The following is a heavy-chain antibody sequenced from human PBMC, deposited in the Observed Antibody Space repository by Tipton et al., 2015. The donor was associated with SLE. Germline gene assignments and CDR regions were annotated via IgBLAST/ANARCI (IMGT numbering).Heavy chain of an antibody. V-gene: IGHV4-38-2*02. J-gene: IGHJ4*02. CDR1: GYSISSGYY. Sequence: TLSLICTVSGYSISSGYYWGWIRQPPGKGLEWIGSIYHSGSTYYNPSLKSRVTISVHTSKNQFSLKLSSVTAADTAVYYCARREAAAALPFDYWGQGTLVTVSS. D-gene: IGHD6-13*01. CDR2: IYHSGST. CDR3: ARREAAAALPFDY.